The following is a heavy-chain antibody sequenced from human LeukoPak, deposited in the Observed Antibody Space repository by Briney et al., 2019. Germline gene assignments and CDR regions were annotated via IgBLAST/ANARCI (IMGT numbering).Heavy chain of an antibody. D-gene: IGHD3-16*01. CDR1: RYSISSGYD. CDR3: ARAVGDVWGSIPFYH. V-gene: IGHV4-38-2*02. CDR2: ISHSGSS. Sequence: PSETLSLTCTLSRYSISSGYDWGWIRQPPGKGLEWIGAISHSGSSSYSPPLRSRLTMSVDTSENQFSLKLSSVTAADTAVYYCARAVGDVWGSIPFYHWGPGTLVTVSS. J-gene: IGHJ4*02.